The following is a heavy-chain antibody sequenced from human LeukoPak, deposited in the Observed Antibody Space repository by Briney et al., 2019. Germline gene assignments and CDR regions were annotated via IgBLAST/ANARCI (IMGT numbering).Heavy chain of an antibody. V-gene: IGHV3-23*01. CDR3: ARDGEYYYGSGSYYFDY. D-gene: IGHD3-10*01. J-gene: IGHJ4*02. CDR2: ISGSGGST. CDR1: GFTFSSYA. Sequence: PGGSLRLSCAASGFTFSSYAMSWVRQAPGKGLEWVSAISGSGGSTYYADSVKGRFTISRDNSKNTLYLQMNSLRAEDTAVYYCARDGEYYYGSGSYYFDYWGQGTLVTVSS.